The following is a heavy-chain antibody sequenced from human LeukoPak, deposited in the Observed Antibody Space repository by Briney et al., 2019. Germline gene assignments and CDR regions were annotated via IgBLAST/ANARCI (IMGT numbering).Heavy chain of an antibody. CDR3: ARPSIAAVYDY. J-gene: IGHJ4*02. CDR1: GDSITSSSYY. V-gene: IGHV4-39*07. CDR2: VYYTGNT. Sequence: PSETLSLTCTVSGDSITSSSYYWGWIRQPPGKGLEWIGNVYYTGNTYYNPSLNSRVTMSIDTSKNQFSLKMTSVTAADTAMYYCARPSIAAVYDYWGQGTLVTVSS. D-gene: IGHD6-13*01.